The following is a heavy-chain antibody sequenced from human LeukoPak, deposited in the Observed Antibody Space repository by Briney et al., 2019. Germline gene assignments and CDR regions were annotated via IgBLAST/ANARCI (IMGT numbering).Heavy chain of an antibody. V-gene: IGHV4-38-2*02. CDR1: GYSISSGDY. D-gene: IGHD5-18*01. J-gene: IGHJ5*02. Sequence: SETLSLTCTVSGYSISSGDYWGWIRQPPGKGLEWIGSIYHSGRTYYNPSLKSRVTISVDTSKNQVSLILTSVTAADTAVYYCAKFSGYSYGGWFDQWGPGTLVTVSS. CDR2: IYHSGRT. CDR3: AKFSGYSYGGWFDQ.